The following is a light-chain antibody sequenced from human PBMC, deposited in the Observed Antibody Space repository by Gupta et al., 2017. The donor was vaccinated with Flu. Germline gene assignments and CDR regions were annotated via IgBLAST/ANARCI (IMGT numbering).Light chain of an antibody. CDR2: AAS. CDR3: QQSYSTPLT. J-gene: IGKJ4*01. V-gene: IGKV1-39*01. CDR1: QSISSY. Sequence: DIQMTQSPSSLSASGRDRVTITCRASQSISSYLNWYQQQPGKAPKLLIYAASSLQGGVPSRFSGSGSGTDFTLTIISLQPEDFATYYCQQSYSTPLTSGGGTKVEIK.